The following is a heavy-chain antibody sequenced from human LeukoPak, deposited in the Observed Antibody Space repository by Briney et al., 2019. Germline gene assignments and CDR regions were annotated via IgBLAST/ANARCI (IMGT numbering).Heavy chain of an antibody. D-gene: IGHD3-10*01. V-gene: IGHV3-48*03. CDR1: GFTFSSYQ. CDR2: ISSSGSTI. CDR3: VRVANSGSFLYYFDY. J-gene: IGHJ4*02. Sequence: AGGSLRLSCAASGFTFSSYQMNWVRQAPGKGLEWVSYISSSGSTIYYADSVKGRSTISRDNAKNSLYLQINGLRAADTAVYYCVRVANSGSFLYYFDYWGQGTLVTVSS.